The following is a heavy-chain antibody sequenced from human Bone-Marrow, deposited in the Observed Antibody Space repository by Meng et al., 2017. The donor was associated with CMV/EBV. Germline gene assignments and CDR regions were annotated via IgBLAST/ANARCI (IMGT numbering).Heavy chain of an antibody. CDR3: ARGGYSSIDVVFFDY. Sequence: GESLKISCVASGFTFDDYGMTWVRQAPGKGLEWVSGINWNGGSTVYADSVKGRFTISRDNAKNSLYLQMNSLRAEDMALYYCARGGYSSIDVVFFDYWGQGTLVTVSS. CDR1: GFTFDDYG. D-gene: IGHD6-13*01. J-gene: IGHJ4*02. V-gene: IGHV3-20*04. CDR2: INWNGGST.